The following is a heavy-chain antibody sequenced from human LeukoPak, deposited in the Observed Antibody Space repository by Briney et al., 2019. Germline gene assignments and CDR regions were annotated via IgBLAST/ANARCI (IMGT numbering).Heavy chain of an antibody. CDR1: GFTFSSYI. V-gene: IGHV3-21*04. CDR2: ISSSSSYI. Sequence: GGSLRLSCAASGFTFSSYIINWVRQAPGKGLEWVSSISSSSSYIYYADSVKGRFTISRDNAKNSLYLQMNSLRGKDTALYYCARGGLIQRHAFDIWGQGTMVTVSS. J-gene: IGHJ3*02. CDR3: ARGGLIQRHAFDI. D-gene: IGHD1-1*01.